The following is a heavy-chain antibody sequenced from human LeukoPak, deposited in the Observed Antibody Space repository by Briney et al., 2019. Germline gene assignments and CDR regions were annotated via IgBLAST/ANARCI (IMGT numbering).Heavy chain of an antibody. V-gene: IGHV1-18*01. CDR3: ARSSTIFGVVISPYNWFDP. CDR1: GYTFTSYG. J-gene: IGHJ5*02. D-gene: IGHD3-3*01. CDR2: ISAYNGNT. Sequence: GASVKVSCKASGYTFTSYGISWVRQAPGQGLEWMGWISAYNGNTNYAQKLQGRVTMTTDTSTSTAYMELRSLRSDDTAVYYCARSSTIFGVVISPYNWFDPWGQGTLVTVSS.